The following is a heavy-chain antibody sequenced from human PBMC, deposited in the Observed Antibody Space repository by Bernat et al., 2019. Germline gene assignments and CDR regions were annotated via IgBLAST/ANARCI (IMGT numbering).Heavy chain of an antibody. CDR2: IYSGGST. CDR3: VVGYQLPPFDY. V-gene: IGHV3-66*01. Sequence: EVQLVESGGGLVQPGGSLRLSCAASGFTVSSNYMSWVRQAPGKGLEWVSVIYSGGSTYYADSVKGRFTISRDNSKNTLYLQMNSLRAEDTAVYYCVVGYQLPPFDYWGQGTLVTVSS. J-gene: IGHJ4*02. CDR1: GFTVSSNY. D-gene: IGHD2-2*01.